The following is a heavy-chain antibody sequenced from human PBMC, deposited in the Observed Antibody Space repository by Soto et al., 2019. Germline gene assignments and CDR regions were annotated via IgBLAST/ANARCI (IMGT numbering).Heavy chain of an antibody. CDR1: DGSISSSNW. J-gene: IGHJ4*02. CDR3: ASADFDY. V-gene: IGHV4-4*02. CDR2: IYPGGSI. Sequence: QVQLQESGPGLVKPSGTLSLTCAVFDGSISSSNWWNWVRQPPGKGLEWIGEIYPGGSINYNPSLKSRLTISVDKSKNQISLNLTSVTAADTAVYYCASADFDYWGQGTLVTVSS.